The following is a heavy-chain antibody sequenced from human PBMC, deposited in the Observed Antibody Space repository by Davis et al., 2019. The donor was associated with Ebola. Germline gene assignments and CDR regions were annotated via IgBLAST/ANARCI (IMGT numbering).Heavy chain of an antibody. D-gene: IGHD3-3*01. J-gene: IGHJ4*02. CDR3: ARDQRYYDFWSGWFDY. CDR2: IKQDGSEK. Sequence: GGSLRLSCAASGFTFSSYWMSWVRQAPGKGLEWVANIKQDGSEKYYVDSVKGRFTISRDNAKNSLYLQMNSLRAEDTAVYYCARDQRYYDFWSGWFDYWGQGTLVTVSS. CDR1: GFTFSSYW. V-gene: IGHV3-7*03.